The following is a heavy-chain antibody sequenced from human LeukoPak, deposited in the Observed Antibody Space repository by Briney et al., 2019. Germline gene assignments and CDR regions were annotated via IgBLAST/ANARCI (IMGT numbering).Heavy chain of an antibody. CDR3: ARDRRDGYNGYYYYGMDV. Sequence: GSLRLSCAASGFTFSDYYMSWIRQAPGKGLEWVSYISSSGSTIYYADSVKGRFTISRDNAKNSLYLQMNSLRAEDTAVYYCARDRRDGYNGYYYYGMDVWGQGTTVTVSS. V-gene: IGHV3-11*01. D-gene: IGHD5-24*01. J-gene: IGHJ6*02. CDR2: ISSSGSTI. CDR1: GFTFSDYY.